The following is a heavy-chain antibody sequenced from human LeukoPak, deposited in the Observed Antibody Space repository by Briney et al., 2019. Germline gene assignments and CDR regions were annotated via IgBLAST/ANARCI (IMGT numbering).Heavy chain of an antibody. D-gene: IGHD3-16*01. CDR1: GGTFSSYA. Sequence: SVKVSCKASGGTFSSYAISWVRQAPGQGLEWMGRIIPILGIANYAQKFQGRVTITADKSTSTAYMELSSLRSEDTAVYYCARWYYDYVWDVYHYYGMDVWGQGTTVTVSS. CDR2: IIPILGIA. V-gene: IGHV1-69*04. CDR3: ARWYYDYVWDVYHYYGMDV. J-gene: IGHJ6*02.